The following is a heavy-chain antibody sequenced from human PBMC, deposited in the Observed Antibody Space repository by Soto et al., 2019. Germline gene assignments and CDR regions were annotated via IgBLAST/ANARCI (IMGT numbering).Heavy chain of an antibody. D-gene: IGHD3-22*01. Sequence: QLQLREYGSGLVKPSQTLSLTCAVSGDSISSGGYSWNWIRQSPGKGLEWIGYIYHNGNTNYNPSLNSRAMVCLDGADNEFYLKLASVTAADTAVYFCVRGRDYYDNSGYYGGYGLDVWGQGTTVTVSS. V-gene: IGHV4-30-2*06. J-gene: IGHJ6*02. CDR3: VRGRDYYDNSGYYGGYGLDV. CDR2: IYHNGNT. CDR1: GDSISSGGYS.